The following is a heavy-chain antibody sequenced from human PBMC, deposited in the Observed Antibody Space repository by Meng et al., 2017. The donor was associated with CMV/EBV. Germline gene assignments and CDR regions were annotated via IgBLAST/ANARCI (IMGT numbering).Heavy chain of an antibody. CDR3: ARGPEVDYGDYVGLDY. D-gene: IGHD4-17*01. J-gene: IGHJ4*02. Sequence: HGHVQWSGHGLVKPSETLPLTGTVSGGSISSYYWSWIRQPAGKGLEWIGRIYTSGSTNYNPSLKSRVTMSVDTSKNQFSLKLSSVTAADTAVYYCARGPEVDYGDYVGLDYWGQGTLVTVSS. V-gene: IGHV4-4*07. CDR1: GGSISSYY. CDR2: IYTSGST.